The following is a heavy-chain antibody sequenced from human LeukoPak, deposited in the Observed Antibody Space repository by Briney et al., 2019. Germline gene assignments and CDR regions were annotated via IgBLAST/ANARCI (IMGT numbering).Heavy chain of an antibody. Sequence: SVKVSCKASGGTFSSYAIGWVRQAPGQGLEWMGGIIPIFGTANYAQKFQGRVTITTDESTSTAYMELSSLRSEDTAVYYCARDAQYYDFWSGYYTNWFDPWGQGTLVTVSS. CDR1: GGTFSSYA. V-gene: IGHV1-69*05. CDR2: IIPIFGTA. CDR3: ARDAQYYDFWSGYYTNWFDP. D-gene: IGHD3-3*01. J-gene: IGHJ5*02.